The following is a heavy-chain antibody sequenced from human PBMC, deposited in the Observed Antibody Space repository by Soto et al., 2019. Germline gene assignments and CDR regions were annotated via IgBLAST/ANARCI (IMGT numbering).Heavy chain of an antibody. V-gene: IGHV3-30*04. CDR3: ARELTVFGVVTPDY. J-gene: IGHJ4*02. D-gene: IGHD3-3*01. CDR1: GFTLRTYA. CDR2: ISYDGKFE. Sequence: QVQLVESGGGVVQPGRSLRLSCTASGFTLRTYAMHWVRQAPGKGLEWVAVISYDGKFEYYGDSVKGRFTISRDNSGNTVYLQMNSLTTEDTAVYYCARELTVFGVVTPDYWGQGTLVTVSS.